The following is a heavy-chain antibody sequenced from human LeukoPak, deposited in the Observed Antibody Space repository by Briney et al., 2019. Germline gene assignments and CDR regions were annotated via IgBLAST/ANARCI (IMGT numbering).Heavy chain of an antibody. V-gene: IGHV3-23*01. CDR3: AKNYGSGSYYYGMDV. CDR1: GFTFDDYA. D-gene: IGHD3-10*01. Sequence: PGGSLRLSCAASGFTFDDYAMHWVRQAPGKGLEWVSGISWNSGSTYYADSVKGRFTISRDNSKNTLYLQMNSLRAEDTAVYYCAKNYGSGSYYYGMDVWGQGTTVTVSS. J-gene: IGHJ6*02. CDR2: ISWNSGST.